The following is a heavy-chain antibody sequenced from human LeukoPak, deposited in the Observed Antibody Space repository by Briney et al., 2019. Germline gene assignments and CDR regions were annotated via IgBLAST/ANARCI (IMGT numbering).Heavy chain of an antibody. CDR1: GGSFSGYS. V-gene: IGHV4-34*01. J-gene: IGHJ6*03. D-gene: IGHD3/OR15-3a*01. CDR3: ARGGPNYDLWTTYEGGFYYMDV. CDR2: INHSGSA. Sequence: PSETLSLTCAVTGGSFSGYSWTWIRQAPGKGLEWIGEINHSGSAKYDASLKSRVTISIDASTSRFYLELSSVTAADTAVYYCARGGPNYDLWTTYEGGFYYMDVWDKGTTVTVSS.